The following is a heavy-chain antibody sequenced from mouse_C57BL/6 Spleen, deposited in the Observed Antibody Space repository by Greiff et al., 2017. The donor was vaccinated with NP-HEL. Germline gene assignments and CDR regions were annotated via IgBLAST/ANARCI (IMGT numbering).Heavy chain of an antibody. CDR2: IFPGSGST. J-gene: IGHJ4*01. Sequence: QVQLQQSGPELVKPGASVKISCKASGYTFTDYYINWVKQRPGQGLEWIGWIFPGSGSTYYNQKFKGKATLTVDKSSSTAYMLISSLTSEDSAVYVSARSLLHAMDYWGQVTSVTVSS. D-gene: IGHD2-3*01. V-gene: IGHV1-75*01. CDR3: ARSLLHAMDY. CDR1: GYTFTDYY.